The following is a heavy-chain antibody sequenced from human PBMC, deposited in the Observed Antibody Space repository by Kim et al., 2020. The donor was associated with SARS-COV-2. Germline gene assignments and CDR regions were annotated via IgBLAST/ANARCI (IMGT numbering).Heavy chain of an antibody. D-gene: IGHD6-13*01. J-gene: IGHJ5*02. V-gene: IGHV3-23*01. CDR2: ISGSGGST. Sequence: GGSLRLSCAASGFTFSSYAMSWVRQAPGKGLEWVSAISGSGGSTYYADSVKGRFTISRDNSKNTLYLQMNSLRAEDTAVYYCAKAVPLAAAGTGPHPDWFDPWGQGTLVTVSS. CDR3: AKAVPLAAAGTGPHPDWFDP. CDR1: GFTFSSYA.